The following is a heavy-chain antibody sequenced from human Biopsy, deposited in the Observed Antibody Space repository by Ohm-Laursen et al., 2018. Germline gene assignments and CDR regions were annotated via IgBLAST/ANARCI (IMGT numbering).Heavy chain of an antibody. CDR1: GESFNGYY. CDR3: VRGVDYYDPYHFYALDV. V-gene: IGHV4-34*01. D-gene: IGHD3-22*01. CDR2: INHSGRT. Sequence: TLSLTCAVYGESFNGYYWSWIRQTPGKGLEWIGEINHSGRTNNNPSLKSRVTISVETSKNQFSLKVMSVIAADTAVYYCVRGVDYYDPYHFYALDVWGQGTTVTVSS. J-gene: IGHJ6*02.